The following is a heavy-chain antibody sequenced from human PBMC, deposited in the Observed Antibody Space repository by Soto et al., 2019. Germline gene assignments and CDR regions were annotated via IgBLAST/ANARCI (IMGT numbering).Heavy chain of an antibody. CDR2: INAGNGNT. J-gene: IGHJ4*02. D-gene: IGHD3-3*02. Sequence: GASVKVSCKASGYTFTSYAMHWVRQAPGQRLEWMGWINAGNGNTKYSQKFQGRVTITRDTSASTAYMELSSLRSEDTAVYYCARQTLRCRINIFFAYSGQGSLVTVSS. CDR1: GYTFTSYA. V-gene: IGHV1-3*01. CDR3: ARQTLRCRINIFFAY.